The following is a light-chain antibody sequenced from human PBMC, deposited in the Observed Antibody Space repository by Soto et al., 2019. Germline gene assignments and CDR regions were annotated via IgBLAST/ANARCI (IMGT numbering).Light chain of an antibody. Sequence: SYELTQPPSVSVAPGKTARITCGGNNIGSKSVHWYQQKPGQAPVLVIYYDSDRPSGIPERFSGSNSGNTATLTISRVEAGDEADYYCQVWDPVFGGGTQLTVL. J-gene: IGLJ2*01. CDR3: QVWDPV. CDR1: NIGSKS. V-gene: IGLV3-21*04. CDR2: YDS.